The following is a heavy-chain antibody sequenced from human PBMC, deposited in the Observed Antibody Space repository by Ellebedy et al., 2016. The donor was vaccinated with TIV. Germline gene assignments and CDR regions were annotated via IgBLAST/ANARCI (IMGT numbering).Heavy chain of an antibody. V-gene: IGHV4-39*01. J-gene: IGHJ5*02. Sequence: SETLSLTCTVSGGSISTSSYYWGWIRQPPGKGLEWIGSIFFSGNSYYNPSLKSRVTIFVDTSRNQFSLQLSSVTAADTAIYYCGRHRRVGADNWFDPWGQGTLVTVSS. CDR2: IFFSGNS. CDR1: GGSISTSSYY. D-gene: IGHD1-26*01. CDR3: GRHRRVGADNWFDP.